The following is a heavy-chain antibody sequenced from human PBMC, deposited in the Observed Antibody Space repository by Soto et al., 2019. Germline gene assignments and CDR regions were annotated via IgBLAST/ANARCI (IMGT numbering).Heavy chain of an antibody. Sequence: QVQLVQSGAEVKKPGASVKVSCKASGYTFTGYYMHWVRQAPGQGLVWMGWINPNSGGTNYAQKFQGRVTITKDPPLSEADIELSRLSSDDTAVYYCAIDLWGYYYYDMDVWRRGTTVPVSS. J-gene: IGHJ6*02. CDR1: GYTFTGYY. CDR2: INPNSGGT. V-gene: IGHV1-2*02. D-gene: IGHD3-10*01. CDR3: AIDLWGYYYYDMDV.